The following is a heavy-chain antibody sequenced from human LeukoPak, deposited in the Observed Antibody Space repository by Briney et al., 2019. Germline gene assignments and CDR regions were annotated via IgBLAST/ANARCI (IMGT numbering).Heavy chain of an antibody. D-gene: IGHD3-10*01. J-gene: IGHJ3*02. CDR2: ISSSGSTI. Sequence: GGSLRLSCAASGFTFSDYYMSWIRQAPGKGLEWVSYISSSGSTIYCADSVKGRFTISRDNAKNSLYLQMNSLRAEDTAVYYCARGEYYYGSGSYYTDAFDIWGQGTMVTVSS. CDR3: ARGEYYYGSGSYYTDAFDI. V-gene: IGHV3-11*01. CDR1: GFTFSDYY.